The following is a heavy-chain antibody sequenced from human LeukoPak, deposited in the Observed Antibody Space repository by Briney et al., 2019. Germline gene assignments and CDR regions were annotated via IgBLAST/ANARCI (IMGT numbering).Heavy chain of an antibody. V-gene: IGHV3-30*03. CDR1: GFTFSSYG. J-gene: IGHJ4*02. CDR3: ARTWYYYDSSGYYYFDY. CDR2: ISYDGSNK. Sequence: PGGSLRLSCAASGFTFSSYGMHWVRQAPGKGLEWVAVISYDGSNKYYADSVKGRFTISRDNAKNSLYLQMNSLRAEDTAVYYCARTWYYYDSSGYYYFDYWGQGTLVTVSS. D-gene: IGHD3-22*01.